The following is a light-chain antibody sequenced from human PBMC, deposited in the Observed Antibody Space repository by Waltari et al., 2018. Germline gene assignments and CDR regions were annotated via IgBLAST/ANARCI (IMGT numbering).Light chain of an antibody. J-gene: IGKJ2*01. CDR3: QHYGGSPKYT. Sequence: EIVLTQSPGTLSLSPGERATLSCRASQSVNNNYLAWYQAKLGQAPRLLIYGISLRATGVPDRFSGGGSGTDFTLTISRLEPEDFAVYYCQHYGGSPKYTFGQGTKLEIK. V-gene: IGKV3-20*01. CDR2: GIS. CDR1: QSVNNNY.